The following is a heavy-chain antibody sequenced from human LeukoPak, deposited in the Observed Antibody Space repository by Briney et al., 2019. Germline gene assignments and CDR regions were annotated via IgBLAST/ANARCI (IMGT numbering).Heavy chain of an antibody. Sequence: GGSLRLSCAASGFTFSDYYMSWVRQAPGKGLEWVSAISGSGGSTYYADSVKGRFTISRDNSKNTLYLQMNSLRAEDTAVYYCAKDLTKPGGWFDPWGQGTLVTVSS. D-gene: IGHD1-1*01. CDR2: ISGSGGST. J-gene: IGHJ5*02. V-gene: IGHV3-23*01. CDR3: AKDLTKPGGWFDP. CDR1: GFTFSDYY.